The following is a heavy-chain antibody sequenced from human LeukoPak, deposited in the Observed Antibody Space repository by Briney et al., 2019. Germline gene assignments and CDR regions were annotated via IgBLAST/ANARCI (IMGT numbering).Heavy chain of an antibody. CDR1: GFTFTNYG. CDR3: AREGVVPAANYMDV. J-gene: IGHJ6*03. Sequence: TGGSLRLSCVASGFTFTNYGMHWVRQAPGKGLEWVAVIYSGGSTYYADSVKGRFTISRDNSKNTLYLQMNSLRAEDTAVYYCAREGVVPAANYMDVWGKGTTVTVSS. V-gene: IGHV3-NL1*01. CDR2: IYSGGST. D-gene: IGHD2-2*01.